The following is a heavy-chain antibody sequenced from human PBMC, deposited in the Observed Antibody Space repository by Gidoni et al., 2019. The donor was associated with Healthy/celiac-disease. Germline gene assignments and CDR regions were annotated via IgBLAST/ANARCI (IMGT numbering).Heavy chain of an antibody. D-gene: IGHD3-10*01. Sequence: EVQLLESGGGLVQPGGSLRLSCAASGFTFSSYAMSWVRQAPGKGLEWVSAISGSGGSTYYADSVKGRFTISRDNSKNTLYLQMNSLRAEDTAVYYCAKTMVRGATTRYYYYYGMDVWGQGTTVTVSS. V-gene: IGHV3-23*01. CDR1: GFTFSSYA. CDR2: ISGSGGST. CDR3: AKTMVRGATTRYYYYYGMDV. J-gene: IGHJ6*02.